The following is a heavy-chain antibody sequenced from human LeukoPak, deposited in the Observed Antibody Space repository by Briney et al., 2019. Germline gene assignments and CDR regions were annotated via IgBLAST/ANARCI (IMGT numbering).Heavy chain of an antibody. D-gene: IGHD4-11*01. J-gene: IGHJ4*02. V-gene: IGHV4-30-2*01. Sequence: SETLSLTCTVSGGSISSGGYYWSWIRQPPGKGLEWIGYIYHSGSTYYNPSLKSRVTISVDRSKNQFSLKLSSVTAADTAVYYCARVSNYGFDYWGQGTLVTVSS. CDR2: IYHSGST. CDR1: GGSISSGGYY. CDR3: ARVSNYGFDY.